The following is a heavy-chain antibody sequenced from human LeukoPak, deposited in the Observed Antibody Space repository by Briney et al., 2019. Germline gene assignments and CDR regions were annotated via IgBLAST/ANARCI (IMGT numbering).Heavy chain of an antibody. CDR1: GGSISSGDYY. J-gene: IGHJ3*02. CDR2: IYYSGRT. CDR3: ASAIVDPDTFDI. Sequence: SQTLSLTCTVSGGSISSGDYYWSWIRQPPGKGLEWIGYIYYSGRTIHSPSLKSRLTMSVDTSKNQFSLKLSSVTAADTAVYYCASAIVDPDTFDIWGQGKMVTVSS. V-gene: IGHV4-61*08. D-gene: IGHD3-16*02.